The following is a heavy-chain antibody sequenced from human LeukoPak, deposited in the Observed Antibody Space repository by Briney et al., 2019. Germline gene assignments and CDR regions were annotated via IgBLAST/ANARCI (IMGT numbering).Heavy chain of an antibody. V-gene: IGHV3-64*01. CDR3: ARGVPLAYDP. J-gene: IGHJ5*02. D-gene: IGHD2-2*01. CDR2: ISSNGCST. CDR1: GFTFSSYA. Sequence: PGGSLRLSCAASGFTFSSYAMHWVRQAPGKGLEYVSAISSNGCSTYYANSVRGRFTISRDNSKNTLYLKMGSLRAEDMAVYYCARGVPLAYDPWGQGTLVTVSS.